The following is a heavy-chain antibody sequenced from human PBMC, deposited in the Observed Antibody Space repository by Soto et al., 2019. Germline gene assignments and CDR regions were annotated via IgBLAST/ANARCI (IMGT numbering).Heavy chain of an antibody. CDR2: IFSNDEK. CDR1: GFSLSNARMG. V-gene: IGHV2-26*01. D-gene: IGHD2-2*01. CDR3: ARIRIADPRYCSSTSCYLPFDY. J-gene: IGHJ4*02. Sequence: ESGPTLVNPTETLTLTCTVSGFSLSNARMGVSWIRQPPGKALEWLAHIFSNDEKSYSTSLKSRLTISKDTSKSQVVLTMTNMDPVDTATYYCARIRIADPRYCSSTSCYLPFDYWGQGTLVTVSS.